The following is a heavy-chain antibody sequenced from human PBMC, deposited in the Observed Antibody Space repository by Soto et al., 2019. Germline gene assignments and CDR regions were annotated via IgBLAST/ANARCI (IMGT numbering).Heavy chain of an antibody. Sequence: GASVKVSCKASGGTFSSYTISWVRQAPGQGLEWMGRIIPILGIANYAQKFQGRVTITADKSTSTAYMELSSLRSEDTAVYYCARDKTRYSGYDLAPIDYWGQGTLVTVSS. J-gene: IGHJ4*02. CDR1: GGTFSSYT. CDR3: ARDKTRYSGYDLAPIDY. V-gene: IGHV1-69*04. D-gene: IGHD5-12*01. CDR2: IIPILGIA.